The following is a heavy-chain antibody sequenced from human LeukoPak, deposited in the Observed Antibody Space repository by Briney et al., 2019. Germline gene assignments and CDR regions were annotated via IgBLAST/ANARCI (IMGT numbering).Heavy chain of an antibody. Sequence: PGGALRLSCAASGFSFSSYSRSWVRQAPGKGLEWVANIKQDGSEKYYVGSVRGGFTISRETAKNSLCLRMSSLRAEETAVYFCAKSYSRAGFDYWGQGALVTVSS. J-gene: IGHJ4*02. CDR1: GFSFSSYS. D-gene: IGHD4-11*01. CDR2: IKQDGSEK. CDR3: AKSYSRAGFDY. V-gene: IGHV3-7*01.